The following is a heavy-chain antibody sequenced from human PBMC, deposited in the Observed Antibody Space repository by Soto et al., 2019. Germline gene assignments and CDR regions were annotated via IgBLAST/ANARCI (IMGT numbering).Heavy chain of an antibody. CDR2: ISAYNGNT. J-gene: IGHJ5*02. CDR3: ARDYYHSSGYSNWFDP. Sequence: ASVKVSCKASGYTFTSYAMHWVRQATGQGLEWMGWISAYNGNTNYAQKLQGRVTMTTDTSTSTAYMELRSLRSDDTAGDYFARDYYHSSGYSNWFDPWGQGALVTVSS. D-gene: IGHD3-22*01. CDR1: GYTFTSYA. V-gene: IGHV1-18*01.